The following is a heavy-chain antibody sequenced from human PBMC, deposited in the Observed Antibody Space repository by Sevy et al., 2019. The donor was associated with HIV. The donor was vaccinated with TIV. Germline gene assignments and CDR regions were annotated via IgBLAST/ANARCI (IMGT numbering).Heavy chain of an antibody. V-gene: IGHV3-30*04. CDR3: AREHGPSSTSWDYYYYYGMDV. Sequence: GGSLRLSCAASGFTFSSYAMHWVRQAPGKGLEWVAVISYDGSNKYYADSVKGRFTISRDNSKNTLYLQMNSLRAEDTAVYYCAREHGPSSTSWDYYYYYGMDVCGQGTTVTVSS. CDR2: ISYDGSNK. D-gene: IGHD2-2*01. J-gene: IGHJ6*02. CDR1: GFTFSSYA.